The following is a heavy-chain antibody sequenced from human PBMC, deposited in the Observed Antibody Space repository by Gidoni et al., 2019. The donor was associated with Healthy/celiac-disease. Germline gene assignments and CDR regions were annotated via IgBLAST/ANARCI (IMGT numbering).Heavy chain of an antibody. CDR3: AKDRITFGGVIVENYFDY. J-gene: IGHJ4*02. Sequence: EVQLVESGGVVVQPGGSLRLPCEASGSTIDDYTMHWVRQAPGKVLGWVSLISWDVGSTYYADSVKGRFTISRDNSKNSLYLQMNSLRTEDTALYYCAKDRITFGGVIVENYFDYWGQGTLVTVSS. CDR2: ISWDVGST. D-gene: IGHD3-16*02. V-gene: IGHV3-43*01. CDR1: GSTIDDYT.